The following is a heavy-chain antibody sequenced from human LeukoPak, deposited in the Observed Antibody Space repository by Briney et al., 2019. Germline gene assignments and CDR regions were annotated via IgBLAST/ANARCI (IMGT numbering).Heavy chain of an antibody. Sequence: PGGSLRLSCIASGFVFSRDNMNWVRQAPGKGLEWVAHISETIYYAGSVQGRFTISRDNAKNPLYLQMSNLRVYDTAMYYCVREVGRPKTFYFDSWGRGTPVTVSS. CDR1: GFVFSRDN. D-gene: IGHD3-16*01. CDR2: ISETI. V-gene: IGHV3-48*04. CDR3: VREVGRPKTFYFDS. J-gene: IGHJ4*02.